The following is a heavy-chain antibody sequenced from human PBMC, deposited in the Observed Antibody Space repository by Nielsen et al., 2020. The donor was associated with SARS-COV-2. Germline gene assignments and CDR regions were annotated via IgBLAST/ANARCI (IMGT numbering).Heavy chain of an antibody. CDR2: ISSSGSTI. Sequence: GESLKISCAASGFPFSSYEMNWVRQAPGKGLEWVSYISSSGSTIYYADSVKGRFTISRDNAKNSLYLQMNSLRAEDTAVYYCAREGGSGFVTDYWGQGTLVTVSS. J-gene: IGHJ4*02. CDR1: GFPFSSYE. V-gene: IGHV3-48*03. D-gene: IGHD3-10*01. CDR3: AREGGSGFVTDY.